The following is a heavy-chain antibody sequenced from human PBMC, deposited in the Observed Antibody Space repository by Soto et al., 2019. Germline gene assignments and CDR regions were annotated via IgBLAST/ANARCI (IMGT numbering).Heavy chain of an antibody. V-gene: IGHV3-23*01. D-gene: IGHD4-17*01. CDR1: GFTFNNFA. Sequence: EVQLLESGGGLVQPGGSLRLSCAASGFTFNNFAMDWVRQAPGKGLEWVAGLSGSGSSTYYANSVKGRFIISRDNSKNTLYLQMHSLRAEDTAIYYCAKDRFNGDYASYFDSWGQGTLVTFSS. CDR3: AKDRFNGDYASYFDS. J-gene: IGHJ4*02. CDR2: LSGSGSST.